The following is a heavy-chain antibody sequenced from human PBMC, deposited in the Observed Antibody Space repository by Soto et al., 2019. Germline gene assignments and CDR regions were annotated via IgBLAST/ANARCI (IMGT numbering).Heavy chain of an antibody. V-gene: IGHV4-34*01. Sequence: PSETLSLTCAVYGGSFSGYYWSWIRQPPGKGLEWIGEINHSGSTNYNPSLKSRVTISVDTSKNQFSLKLSSVTAADTAVYYCARVRRGYCSSTSRYYYYGMDVWGQGTTVTVSS. CDR1: GGSFSGYY. J-gene: IGHJ6*02. CDR3: ARVRRGYCSSTSRYYYYGMDV. D-gene: IGHD2-2*01. CDR2: INHSGST.